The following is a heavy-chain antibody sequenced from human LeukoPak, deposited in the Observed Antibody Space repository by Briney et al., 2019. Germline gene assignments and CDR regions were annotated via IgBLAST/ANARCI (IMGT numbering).Heavy chain of an antibody. CDR2: IKSKTDGGTT. CDR1: GFTFSNAW. V-gene: IGHV3-15*01. D-gene: IGHD1-7*01. J-gene: IGHJ5*02. Sequence: GGSLRLSCAASGFTFSNAWMSWVRQAPGKGLEWVGRIKSKTDGGTTDYAAPVKGRFTISRDDSKNTLYLQMNSLKTEDTAVYYCTTDIPSDLELLYTAWGQGTLVTVSS. CDR3: TTDIPSDLELLYTA.